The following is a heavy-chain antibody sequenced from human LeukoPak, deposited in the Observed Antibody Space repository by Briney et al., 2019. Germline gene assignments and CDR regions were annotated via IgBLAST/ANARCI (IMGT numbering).Heavy chain of an antibody. D-gene: IGHD1-1*01. CDR1: GFSFSSHG. CDR3: ARDWGTSGTTGWMFDY. J-gene: IGHJ4*02. V-gene: IGHV3-33*01. CDR2: IWYDGSNE. Sequence: GRSLRLSCAASGFSFSSHGMHWARQAPGKGLGWLAIIWYDGSNEYYAASVKGRFTISRDNSKNTLFLQMNSLRDADTAVYYCARDWGTSGTTGWMFDYWGQGTLVPVSS.